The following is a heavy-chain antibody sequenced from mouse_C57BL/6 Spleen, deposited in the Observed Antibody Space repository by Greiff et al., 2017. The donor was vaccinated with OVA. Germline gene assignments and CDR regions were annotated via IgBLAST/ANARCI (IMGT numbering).Heavy chain of an antibody. Sequence: QVQLQQSGAELVRPGASVTLSCKASGYTFTDYEMHWVKQTPVHGLEWIGAIDPATGGTAYNQKFKGKAILTADKSSSTAYMELRSLTSEDSAVYYCTRRNYGSSYGYWGQGTTLTVSS. D-gene: IGHD1-1*01. J-gene: IGHJ2*01. CDR2: IDPATGGT. V-gene: IGHV1-15*01. CDR1: GYTFTDYE. CDR3: TRRNYGSSYGY.